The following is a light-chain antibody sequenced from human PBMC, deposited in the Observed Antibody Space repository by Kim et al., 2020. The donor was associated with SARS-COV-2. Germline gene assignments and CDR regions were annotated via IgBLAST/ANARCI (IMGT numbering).Light chain of an antibody. V-gene: IGLV2-14*03. CDR2: DVS. CDR3: SSYSSSSSRGV. CDR1: TSDVGGYNY. Sequence: QSITISCTGSTSDVGGYNYVSWYQQHPGKAPKLLIYDVSHRPSGVSNRFSGSKSGNTASLTISGLQAEDEADYYCSSYSSSSSRGVFGTGTRSPS. J-gene: IGLJ1*01.